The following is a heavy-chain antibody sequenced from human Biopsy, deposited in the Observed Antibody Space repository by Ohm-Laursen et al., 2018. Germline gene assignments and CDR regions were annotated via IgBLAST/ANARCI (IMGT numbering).Heavy chain of an antibody. Sequence: SLRLSCTASGFTFRTYAMNWVRQAPGKGLEWVAHIDVSDYNTYYADSVRGRFTISRDNSKQMVHLEINRLTADDTAVYYCVKQWGGYNFDSWGQGTLVTVSS. J-gene: IGHJ5*01. V-gene: IGHV3-23*01. CDR2: IDVSDYNT. CDR3: VKQWGGYNFDS. D-gene: IGHD1-14*01. CDR1: GFTFRTYA.